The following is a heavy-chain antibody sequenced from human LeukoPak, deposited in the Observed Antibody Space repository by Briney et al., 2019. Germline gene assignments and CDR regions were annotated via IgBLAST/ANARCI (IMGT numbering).Heavy chain of an antibody. J-gene: IGHJ6*03. Sequence: GESLKISCKGSGYSFTTYWIGWVRQMPGKGLEWMGIIYPRDSDTRYSPSFQGQVTISADKSINTAYLQWSSLKASDTAMYYCARHRGTTSAYYYYYMDVWGKGTTVTVSS. V-gene: IGHV5-51*01. D-gene: IGHD1-7*01. CDR3: ARHRGTTSAYYYYYMDV. CDR2: IYPRDSDT. CDR1: GYSFTTYW.